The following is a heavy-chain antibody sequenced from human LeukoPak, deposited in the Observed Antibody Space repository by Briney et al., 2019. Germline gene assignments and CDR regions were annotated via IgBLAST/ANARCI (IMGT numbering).Heavy chain of an antibody. CDR2: IYYSGST. D-gene: IGHD3-10*01. V-gene: IGHV4-59*02. J-gene: IGHJ4*02. CDR1: GVSVSSYY. CDR3: TGNYYGSGSYADFDY. Sequence: SETLSLTCTVSGVSVSSYYWSWIRQPPGKGLEWIGYIYYSGSTNYNPSLKSRVTISVDTSKNQFSLKLNSVTAADTAVYYCTGNYYGSGSYADFDYWGQGTLVTVSS.